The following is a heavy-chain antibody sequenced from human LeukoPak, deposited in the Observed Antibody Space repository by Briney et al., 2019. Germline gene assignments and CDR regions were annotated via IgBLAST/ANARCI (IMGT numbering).Heavy chain of an antibody. CDR2: IYYSGNT. Sequence: PSETLSLTCTVSGASMITYYWTWIRQPPGKGLEWIGFIYYSGNTNYNPSLKSRVTISVDTSKNQFSLKLSSVTAADTAVYYCARAYTSWSFDYWGQGTLVTVSS. J-gene: IGHJ4*02. D-gene: IGHD2-2*02. V-gene: IGHV4-59*01. CDR3: ARAYTSWSFDY. CDR1: GASMITYY.